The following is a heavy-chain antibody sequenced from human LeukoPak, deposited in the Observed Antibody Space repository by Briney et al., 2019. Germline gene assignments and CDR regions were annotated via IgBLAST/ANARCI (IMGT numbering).Heavy chain of an antibody. CDR2: IYSGGST. Sequence: AGGSLRLSCAASGFTVSSNYMSWVRQAPGKGLAWVSVIYSGGSTYYADSVKGRFTISRDDSKNTLYLQMNSLRAEDTSVYYCARDLVGITCRWGQGTLVTVSS. CDR3: ARDLVGITCR. V-gene: IGHV3-53*01. J-gene: IGHJ4*02. CDR1: GFTVSSNY. D-gene: IGHD6-6*01.